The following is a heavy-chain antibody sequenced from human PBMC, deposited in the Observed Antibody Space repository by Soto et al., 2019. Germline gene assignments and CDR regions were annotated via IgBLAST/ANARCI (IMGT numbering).Heavy chain of an antibody. Sequence: SETLSLTCAVSGVSITDYYWTWIRQAPGKGLEWIGFVWYTGITNYNPSLKNRVTLAVDMSKNQFSLKLSSVTAADTAVYYCARLGKYYQSLDPWGQGTLVTVSS. J-gene: IGHJ5*02. D-gene: IGHD2-2*01. V-gene: IGHV4-59*08. CDR3: ARLGKYYQSLDP. CDR2: VWYTGIT. CDR1: GVSITDYY.